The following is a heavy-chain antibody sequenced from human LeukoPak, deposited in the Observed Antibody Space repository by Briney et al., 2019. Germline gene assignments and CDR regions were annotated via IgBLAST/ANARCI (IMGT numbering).Heavy chain of an antibody. CDR1: GGSLSSYY. V-gene: IGHV4-59*08. Sequence: SEPLSLTCTVSGGSLSSYYWSWLRQPPGRGLEWLGYFHDSGSTKYNPSLKSRITIAVGTSNNQFSLKLTSVTAADTAVYYCAGTSSWRKYNYYYMDVWGKGTTVTVSS. CDR3: AGTSSWRKYNYYYMDV. D-gene: IGHD6-13*01. CDR2: FHDSGST. J-gene: IGHJ6*03.